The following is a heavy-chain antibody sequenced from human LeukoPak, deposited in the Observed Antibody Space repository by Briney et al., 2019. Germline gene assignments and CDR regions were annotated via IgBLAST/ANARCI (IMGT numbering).Heavy chain of an antibody. CDR3: ARGSDFWSGYRLDY. Sequence: SQTLSLTCAGSGVSISSGGYSWSWIRQPPGKGLEWIGYIYHSGSTYYNPSLKSRVTISVDRSKNQFSLKLSSVTAADTAVYYCARGSDFWSGYRLDYWGQGTLVTVSS. V-gene: IGHV4-30-2*01. D-gene: IGHD3-3*01. CDR1: GVSISSGGYS. J-gene: IGHJ4*02. CDR2: IYHSGST.